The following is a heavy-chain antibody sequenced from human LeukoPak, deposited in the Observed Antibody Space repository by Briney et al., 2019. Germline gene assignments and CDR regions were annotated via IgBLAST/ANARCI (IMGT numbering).Heavy chain of an antibody. J-gene: IGHJ4*02. CDR1: GGSISSYY. CDR3: ARRGGDYVWGSYRIDY. CDR2: IYYSGST. Sequence: SETLSLTCTVSGGSISSYYWSWIRQPPGKGLEWIGYIYYSGSTNYNPSLKSRVTISVDTSKNQFSLKLSSVTAADTAVYYCARRGGDYVWGSYRIDYWGQGTLVTVSS. V-gene: IGHV4-59*12. D-gene: IGHD3-16*02.